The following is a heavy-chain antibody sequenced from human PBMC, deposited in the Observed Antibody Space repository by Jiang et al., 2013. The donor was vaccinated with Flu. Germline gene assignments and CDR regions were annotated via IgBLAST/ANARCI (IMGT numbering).Heavy chain of an antibody. CDR1: GGSVSSGSYY. J-gene: IGHJ3*02. CDR2: IYYSGST. CDR3: ARDPRRDGYNNGAFDI. D-gene: IGHD5-24*01. V-gene: IGHV4-61*01. Sequence: GSGLVKPSETLSLTCTVSGGSVSSGSYYWSWIRQPPGKGLEWIGYIYYSGSTNYNPSLKSRVTISVDTSKNQFSLKLSSVTAADTAVYYCARDPRRDGYNNGAFDIVGPKGNGHRSLQ.